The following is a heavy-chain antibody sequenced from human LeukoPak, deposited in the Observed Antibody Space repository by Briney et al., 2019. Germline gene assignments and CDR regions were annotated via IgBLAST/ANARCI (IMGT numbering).Heavy chain of an antibody. V-gene: IGHV3-64*01. Sequence: GGSLRLSCAASGFTFSSYAMHWVRQAPGKGLEYVSSISSNGGSIYYANSVKGRFTISRDNSKNTLYLQMGSLRAEDMAVYYCASVAIPYYYYYYMDVWGKGTTVTVSS. J-gene: IGHJ6*03. CDR1: GFTFSSYA. CDR3: ASVAIPYYYYYYMDV. CDR2: ISSNGGSI. D-gene: IGHD2-21*01.